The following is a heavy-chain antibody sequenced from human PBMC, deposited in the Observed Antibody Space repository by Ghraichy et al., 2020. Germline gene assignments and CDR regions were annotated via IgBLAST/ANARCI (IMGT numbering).Heavy chain of an antibody. Sequence: GGSLRLSCAASGFTFSSYAMSWVRQAPGKGLEWVSAISGSGGSTYYADSVKGRFTISRDNSKNTLYLQMNSLRAEDTAVYYCAKERGITIFGVVYYYGMDVWGQGTTVTVSS. D-gene: IGHD3-3*01. CDR3: AKERGITIFGVVYYYGMDV. CDR1: GFTFSSYA. V-gene: IGHV3-23*01. J-gene: IGHJ6*02. CDR2: ISGSGGST.